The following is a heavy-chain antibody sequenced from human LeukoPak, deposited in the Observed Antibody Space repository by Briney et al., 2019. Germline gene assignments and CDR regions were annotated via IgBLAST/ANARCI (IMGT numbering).Heavy chain of an antibody. V-gene: IGHV3-48*01. D-gene: IGHD5-18*01. J-gene: IGHJ4*02. Sequence: TGGSLRLSCAASGFIFSNYNMNWVRQTQGKGLEWLSYISSSSGTIYYADSVKGRFTISGDNAKNSLHLQMNSLRAEDTAVYYCARALGYSYGYAVDYWGQGTLVTVSS. CDR1: GFIFSNYN. CDR3: ARALGYSYGYAVDY. CDR2: ISSSSGTI.